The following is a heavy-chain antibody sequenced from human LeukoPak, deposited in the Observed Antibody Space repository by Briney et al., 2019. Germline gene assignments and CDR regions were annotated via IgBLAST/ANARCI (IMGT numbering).Heavy chain of an antibody. CDR3: ARLTGTSFSTLDY. CDR2: INHSGST. CDR1: GGSFSGYY. D-gene: IGHD1-7*01. J-gene: IGHJ4*02. V-gene: IGHV4-34*01. Sequence: SETLSLTCAVYGGSFSGYYWSWIRQPPGKGLEWIGEINHSGSTNYNPFLKSRVTISVDTSKNQFSLKLSSVTAADTAVYYCARLTGTSFSTLDYWGQGTLVTVSS.